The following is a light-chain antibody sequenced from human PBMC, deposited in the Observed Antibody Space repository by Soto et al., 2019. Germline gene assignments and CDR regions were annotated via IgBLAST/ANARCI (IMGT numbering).Light chain of an antibody. CDR1: QGVGSY. Sequence: EVVLTQSPVTLSLSPGERATLSCRASQGVGSYVAWYQHKPGHLPRLLIYDTSNRAAGVPVRFSGSGSETDFTLTINGLQPDDSAVYYCQQRSTWPALTFGGGTKVEV. V-gene: IGKV3-11*01. CDR3: QQRSTWPALT. CDR2: DTS. J-gene: IGKJ4*01.